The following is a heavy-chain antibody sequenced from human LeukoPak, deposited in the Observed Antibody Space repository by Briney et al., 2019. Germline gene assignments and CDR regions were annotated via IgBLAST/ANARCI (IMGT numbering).Heavy chain of an antibody. D-gene: IGHD1-14*01. CDR1: GFSFSNYA. CDR2: ISGTGGNT. V-gene: IGHV3-23*01. Sequence: PGGSLRLSCAVSGFSFSNYAMSWVRQFPGKGLEWVSGISGTGGNTYYADSVKGRFTISRDNSKNTLYLQMNSLRAEDTAVYYCAKAPEVPNWGQGTLVTVSS. J-gene: IGHJ4*02. CDR3: AKAPEVPN.